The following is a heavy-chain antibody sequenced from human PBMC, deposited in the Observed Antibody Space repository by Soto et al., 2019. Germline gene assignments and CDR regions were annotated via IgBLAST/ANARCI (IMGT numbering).Heavy chain of an antibody. CDR1: GFSLSTSGMR. D-gene: IGHD6-13*01. Sequence: SGPTLVNPTQTLTLTCTFSGFSLSTSGMRVSWIRQPPGKALEWLARIDWDDDKFYSTSLKTRLTISKDTSKNQVVLTMTNMDPVDTVTYYCARSSSSWYNWFDPWGQGTLVTVSS. J-gene: IGHJ5*02. CDR2: IDWDDDK. CDR3: ARSSSSWYNWFDP. V-gene: IGHV2-70*04.